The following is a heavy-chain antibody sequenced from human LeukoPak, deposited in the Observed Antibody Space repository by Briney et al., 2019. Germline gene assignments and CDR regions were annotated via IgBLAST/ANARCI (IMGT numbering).Heavy chain of an antibody. Sequence: GGSLTLSCAASGFTLDDYRMSWVRHVPGEGRGWVSGINWNGGTTGYADSVKGRFTSSRDHAQNSIYLQMNSLRAEATALYYCAREIRFLEWLFAFDNWGQGTMVTVSS. CDR3: AREIRFLEWLFAFDN. D-gene: IGHD3-3*01. CDR2: INWNGGTT. V-gene: IGHV3-20*04. J-gene: IGHJ3*02. CDR1: GFTLDDYR.